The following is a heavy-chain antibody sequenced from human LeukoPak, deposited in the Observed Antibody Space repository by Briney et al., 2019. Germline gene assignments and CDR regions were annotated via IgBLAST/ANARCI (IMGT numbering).Heavy chain of an antibody. Sequence: GGSLRLSCAASGFTLGSYAMNWVRLAPGKGLEWVSGVSGSGGSTYYADSVRGQFTISRDNPKNTLYPQMNSLRAEDTAVYYCARGRGSSSYQVDYWGQGTLVTVSS. CDR2: VSGSGGST. CDR1: GFTLGSYA. V-gene: IGHV3-23*01. J-gene: IGHJ4*02. D-gene: IGHD2-2*01. CDR3: ARGRGSSSYQVDY.